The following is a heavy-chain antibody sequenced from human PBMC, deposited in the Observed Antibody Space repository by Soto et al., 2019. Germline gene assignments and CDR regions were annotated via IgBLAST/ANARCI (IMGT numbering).Heavy chain of an antibody. CDR3: ARDGYCSGGSCSSPFDY. V-gene: IGHV1-69*08. Sequence: QVQLGQSGAEVKKPGSSVKVSCKASGGTFSSYTISWVRQAPGQGREWMGRIIPILGIANYAQKFQGRVTITADKSTSTADLELSSLRSEDTAVYYCARDGYCSGGSCSSPFDYWGQGTLVTVSS. CDR2: IIPILGIA. D-gene: IGHD2-15*01. CDR1: GGTFSSYT. J-gene: IGHJ4*02.